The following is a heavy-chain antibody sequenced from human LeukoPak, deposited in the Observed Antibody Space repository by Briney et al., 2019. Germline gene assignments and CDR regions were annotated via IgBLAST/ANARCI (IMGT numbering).Heavy chain of an antibody. Sequence: SVKVSCKASGYTFTSYGISWVRQAPGQGLEWMGGIIPIFGTANYAQKFQGRVTITADESTSTAYMELSSLRSEDTAVYYCARDSGSYYDRYYYYGMDVWGQGTTVTVSS. V-gene: IGHV1-69*13. D-gene: IGHD1-26*01. CDR3: ARDSGSYYDRYYYYGMDV. CDR1: GYTFTSYG. J-gene: IGHJ6*02. CDR2: IIPIFGTA.